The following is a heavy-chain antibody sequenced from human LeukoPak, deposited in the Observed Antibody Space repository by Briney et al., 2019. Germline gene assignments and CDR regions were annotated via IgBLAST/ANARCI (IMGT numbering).Heavy chain of an antibody. J-gene: IGHJ4*02. CDR3: ARHQFDGSKPRLFDY. CDR2: IFYSGNT. CDR1: GGSIRSYY. D-gene: IGHD4-23*01. V-gene: IGHV4-39*01. Sequence: SETLSLTCTVSGGSIRSYYWGWIRQPPGKGLEWIGSIFYSGNTHYNPSLESRVSISVDTSKNQFSLKLSSVTAADTAVYFCARHQFDGSKPRLFDYWGQGTLATVSS.